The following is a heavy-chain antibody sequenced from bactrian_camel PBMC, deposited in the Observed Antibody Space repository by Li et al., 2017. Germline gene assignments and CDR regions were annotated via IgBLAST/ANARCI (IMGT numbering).Heavy chain of an antibody. CDR3: ARGPYHYSYEPAGLVGG. CDR1: GFTFSNSA. J-gene: IGHJ4*01. Sequence: VQLVESGGGSVETGGSLRLSCAASGFTFSNSAMSWVRQAPGKGLEWVSSINSIGDITYYADSVKGRFTSSRDNAKNTLDLQLNSLKLEDTAMYYCARGPYHYSYEPAGLVGGWGQGTQVTVS. CDR2: INSIGDIT. D-gene: IGHD3*01. V-gene: IGHV3S31*01.